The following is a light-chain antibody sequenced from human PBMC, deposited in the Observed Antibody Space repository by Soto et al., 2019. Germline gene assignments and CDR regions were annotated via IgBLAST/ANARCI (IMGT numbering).Light chain of an antibody. CDR2: GAS. Sequence: EIVLTQSPGTLSLSPGERATLSCSASQSVSSSYLAWYQQKPGQAPRLLIYGASITATGIPDRFSGSWSGTDFTLSISRLEPEDFAVYYCQHYVSSPWTFGQGTKVEIK. J-gene: IGKJ1*01. CDR1: QSVSSSY. V-gene: IGKV3-20*01. CDR3: QHYVSSPWT.